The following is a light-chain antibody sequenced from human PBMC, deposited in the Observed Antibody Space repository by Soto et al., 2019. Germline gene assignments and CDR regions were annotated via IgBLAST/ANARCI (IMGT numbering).Light chain of an antibody. V-gene: IGKV1-9*01. CDR1: QAMNTY. CDR2: GAS. CDR3: QQLHSYPIT. Sequence: DIQLTQSPSFLSASVGDRVTISCRASQAMNTYIAWYQQRPGAAPKLLVYGASTLYTGVPSRFSGSESGAVFTLTISSLQPEDFATYYCQQLHSYPITFGQGTRLEI. J-gene: IGKJ5*01.